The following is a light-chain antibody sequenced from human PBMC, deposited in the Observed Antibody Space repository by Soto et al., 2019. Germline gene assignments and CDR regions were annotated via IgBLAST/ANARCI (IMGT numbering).Light chain of an antibody. CDR3: QQRSNWPPMYT. Sequence: EIVLTQSPATLSLSPGERATLSCRASQSVSSYLAWYQQKPGQAPRLLIYDASNRATGIPTRFSGSGSETDFPLTISSLEPEDFAVYYCQQRSNWPPMYTFGQGTKLEIK. V-gene: IGKV3-11*01. CDR2: DAS. J-gene: IGKJ2*01. CDR1: QSVSSY.